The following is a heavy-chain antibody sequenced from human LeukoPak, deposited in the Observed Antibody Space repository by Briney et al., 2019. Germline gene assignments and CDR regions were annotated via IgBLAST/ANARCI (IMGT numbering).Heavy chain of an antibody. J-gene: IGHJ4*02. Sequence: SETLSLTCTVSGGSSSSYYWSWIRQPPGKGLEWIGYIYYSGSTNYNPSLKSRVTISVDTSKNQFSLKLSSVTAADTAVYYCARESIAVAAYFDYWGQGTLVTVSS. D-gene: IGHD6-19*01. CDR3: ARESIAVAAYFDY. CDR1: GGSSSSYY. V-gene: IGHV4-59*12. CDR2: IYYSGST.